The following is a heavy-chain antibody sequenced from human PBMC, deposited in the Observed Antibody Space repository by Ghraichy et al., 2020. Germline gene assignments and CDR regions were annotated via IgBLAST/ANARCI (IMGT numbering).Heavy chain of an antibody. CDR2: IYYSGST. J-gene: IGHJ6*02. CDR3: ARVTPPQAQLRFLSYYYYGMDV. CDR1: GGSISSGDYY. Sequence: SETLSLTCTVSGGSISSGDYYWSWIRQPPGKGLEWIGYIYYSGSTYYNPSLKSRVTISVDTSKNQFSLKLSSVTAADTAVYYCARVTPPQAQLRFLSYYYYGMDVWGQGTTVTVSS. D-gene: IGHD3-3*01. V-gene: IGHV4-30-4*01.